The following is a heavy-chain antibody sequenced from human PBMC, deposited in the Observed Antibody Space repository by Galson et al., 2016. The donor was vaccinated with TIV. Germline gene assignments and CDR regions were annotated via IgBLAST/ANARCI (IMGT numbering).Heavy chain of an antibody. CDR3: AGQYDFGDYRGDAFDI. J-gene: IGHJ3*02. D-gene: IGHD4-17*01. CDR2: VNPGGSTI. Sequence: QSGAEVKKPGESLKISCKASGYSFTSQWIAWVRQVPGKGLEWVGVVNPGGSTIRYSPSFQGQVTISSDKSISTAYLQWISLRASDTATYYCAGQYDFGDYRGDAFDIWGQGTVVIVSS. CDR1: GYSFTSQW. V-gene: IGHV5-51*03.